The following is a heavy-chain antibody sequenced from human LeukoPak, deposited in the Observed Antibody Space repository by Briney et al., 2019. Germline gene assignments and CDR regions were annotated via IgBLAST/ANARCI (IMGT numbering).Heavy chain of an antibody. Sequence: GESLKISCQGSGYRFASYWIGWVRQMPGKGLEWMGIIYPGDSDTRYSPSFQCQVTISADESISTAYLQWSSLKASGTAMYYCARHPSSSSRDRFDYWGQGTLVTVSS. J-gene: IGHJ4*02. D-gene: IGHD6-13*01. CDR2: IYPGDSDT. V-gene: IGHV5-51*01. CDR1: GYRFASYW. CDR3: ARHPSSSSRDRFDY.